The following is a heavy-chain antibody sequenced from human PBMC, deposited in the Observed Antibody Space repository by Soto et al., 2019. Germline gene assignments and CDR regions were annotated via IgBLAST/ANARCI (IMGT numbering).Heavy chain of an antibody. J-gene: IGHJ5*02. CDR1: GYTFTSYD. D-gene: IGHD4-17*01. V-gene: IGHV1-8*01. CDR3: AGGAQDGNWFDP. CDR2: MNPNSGNT. Sequence: QVQLVQSGAEVKKPGASVKVSCKASGYTFTSYDINWVRQATGQGLEWMGWMNPNSGNTGYAQKFQGRVTMTRNTTISTAKMEMTRLTYEDTAGYSCAGGAQDGNWFDPWGQGTLVTVSS.